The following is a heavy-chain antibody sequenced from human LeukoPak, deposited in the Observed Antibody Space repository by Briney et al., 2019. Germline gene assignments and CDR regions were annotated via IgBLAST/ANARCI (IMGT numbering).Heavy chain of an antibody. CDR3: ARDTSGSYSGDWLDP. Sequence: GGSLRLSCAASGFSFSSYWMHWVRQAPGKGLVWVSRSNGDGSNIRYADSVKGRFTISRDNAKNTLYLQMNSLRAGDTAVYFCARDTSGSYSGDWLDPWGQGTLVTVSS. J-gene: IGHJ5*02. V-gene: IGHV3-74*01. D-gene: IGHD1-26*01. CDR1: GFSFSSYW. CDR2: SNGDGSNI.